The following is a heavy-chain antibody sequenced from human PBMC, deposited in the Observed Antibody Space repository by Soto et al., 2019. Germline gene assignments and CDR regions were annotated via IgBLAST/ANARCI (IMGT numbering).Heavy chain of an antibody. CDR2: IIPMFGTA. Sequence: ASVKVSCKAPGGTFSTYAISWVRQAPGQGLEWMGGIIPMFGTANYAQRFQDRVTITADESTNTVYMELNSLRAGDTAIYYCARNFLDFWSGVGFDPWGQGTLVTVSS. CDR3: ARNFLDFWSGVGFDP. J-gene: IGHJ5*02. D-gene: IGHD3-3*01. CDR1: GGTFSTYA. V-gene: IGHV1-69*13.